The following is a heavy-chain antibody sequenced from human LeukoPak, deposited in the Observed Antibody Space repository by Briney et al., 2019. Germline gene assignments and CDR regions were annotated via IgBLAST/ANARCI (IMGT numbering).Heavy chain of an antibody. J-gene: IGHJ4*02. CDR1: GFTFSGYA. CDR2: ISSNGGST. CDR3: ARDHYDSSGYWYYSDY. D-gene: IGHD3-22*01. V-gene: IGHV3-64*01. Sequence: PGGSLRLSCAASGFTFSGYAMHWVRQAPGKGLEYVSAISSNGGSTYYANSVKDRFTISRDNSKNTLYLQMGSLRAADMAVYYCARDHYDSSGYWYYSDYWGQGTLVTVSS.